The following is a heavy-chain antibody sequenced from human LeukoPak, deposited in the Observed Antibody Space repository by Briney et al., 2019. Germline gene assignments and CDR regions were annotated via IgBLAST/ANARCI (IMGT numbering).Heavy chain of an antibody. CDR3: ARETTLYGGDRGYFDY. CDR1: GGSISSSNW. V-gene: IGHV4-4*02. Sequence: SGTLSLTCAVSGGSISSSNWWSWVRQPPGKGLEWIGEIYHSGSTNYNPSLKSRVTISVDKSKNQFSLKLSSVTAADTAVYYCARETTLYGGDRGYFDYWGQGTLVTVSS. CDR2: IYHSGST. D-gene: IGHD2-21*02. J-gene: IGHJ4*02.